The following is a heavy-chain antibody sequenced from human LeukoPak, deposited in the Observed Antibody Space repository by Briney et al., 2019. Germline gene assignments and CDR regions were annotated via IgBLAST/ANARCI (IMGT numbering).Heavy chain of an antibody. CDR1: GFTFSSYD. CDR2: ISGSGVIT. CDR3: AKDLGIPTDY. Sequence: GGSLRLSCAASGFTFSSYDMSWVRQAPGKGLEWVSGISGSGVITYYADSVKGRFTISRDNSKNTLYLQMNSLRAEDTAVYNCAKDLGIPTDYWGQGTLVTVSS. D-gene: IGHD3-3*01. J-gene: IGHJ4*02. V-gene: IGHV3-23*01.